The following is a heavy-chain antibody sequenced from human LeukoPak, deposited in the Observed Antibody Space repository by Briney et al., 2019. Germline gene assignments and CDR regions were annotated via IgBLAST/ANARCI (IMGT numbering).Heavy chain of an antibody. D-gene: IGHD6-13*01. Sequence: GASVKVSCKASGYTFTSYGISWVRQAPGQGLEWMGWISAYNGNTNYAQKFQGRVTMTRDTSISTAYMELSRLRSDDTAVYYCARASMFGYSSSWNVDYWGQGTLVTVSS. CDR1: GYTFTSYG. V-gene: IGHV1-18*01. CDR2: ISAYNGNT. CDR3: ARASMFGYSSSWNVDY. J-gene: IGHJ4*02.